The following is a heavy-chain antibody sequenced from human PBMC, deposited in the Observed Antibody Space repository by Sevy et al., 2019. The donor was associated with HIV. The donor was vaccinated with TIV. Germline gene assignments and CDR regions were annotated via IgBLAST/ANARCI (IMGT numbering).Heavy chain of an antibody. CDR3: ARGARGYSGYDSYYFDY. J-gene: IGHJ4*02. CDR1: GGTFSSYA. CDR2: IIPIFGTA. V-gene: IGHV1-69*13. Sequence: ASVNVSCKASGGTFSSYAISWVRQAPGQGLEWMGGIIPIFGTANYAQKFQGRVTITADESTSTAYMELSSLRSEDTAVYYRARGARGYSGYDSYYFDYWGQGTLVTVSS. D-gene: IGHD5-12*01.